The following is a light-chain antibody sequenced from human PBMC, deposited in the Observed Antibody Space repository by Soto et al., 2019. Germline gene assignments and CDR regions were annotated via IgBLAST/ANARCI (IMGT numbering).Light chain of an antibody. J-gene: IGKJ1*01. Sequence: EIVLTQSPGTLSLSPGERATLSCRASQSIKNNFLAWYQQKPGQAPRLLIFGASSRSSGIPYRFSGSGSGTDFTLTISSLQSEDFAVYYCQQYNNWPRTFGQGTKVDI. CDR1: QSIKNNF. CDR3: QQYNNWPRT. V-gene: IGKV3-20*01. CDR2: GAS.